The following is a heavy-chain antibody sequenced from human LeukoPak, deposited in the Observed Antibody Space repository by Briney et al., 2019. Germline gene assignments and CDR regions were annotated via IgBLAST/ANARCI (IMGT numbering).Heavy chain of an antibody. V-gene: IGHV3-33*01. CDR3: ARDLRGYCSGGSCFYYYYGMDV. J-gene: IGHJ6*02. D-gene: IGHD2-15*01. CDR2: IWYDGSNK. CDR1: GFTFSSYG. Sequence: PGRSLRLSCAASGFTFSSYGMHWVRRAPGKGLEWVAVIWYDGSNKYYADSVKGRFTISRDNSKNSLYLQMNSLRAEDAAVYYCARDLRGYCSGGSCFYYYYGMDVWGQGTTVTVSS.